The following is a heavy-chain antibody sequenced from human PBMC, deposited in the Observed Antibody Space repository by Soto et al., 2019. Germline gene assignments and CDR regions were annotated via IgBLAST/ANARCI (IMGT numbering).Heavy chain of an antibody. J-gene: IGHJ3*01. Sequence: QITLKESGHTLVKPTQMLPLTCTFSGFSLNTRGVGVGWIRQPPGGALEWLALIYWADDKGYTPSLRSRLTITKDTSKIQMVLTMTTMEPLDTGTYCCADTYSSSPDDGFDVWGQGTRVTVSS. CDR1: GFSLNTRGVG. D-gene: IGHD6-6*01. V-gene: IGHV2-5*02. CDR2: IYWADDK. CDR3: ADTYSSSPDDGFDV.